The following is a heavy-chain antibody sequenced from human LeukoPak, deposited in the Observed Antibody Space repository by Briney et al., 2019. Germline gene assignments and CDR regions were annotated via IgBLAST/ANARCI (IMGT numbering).Heavy chain of an antibody. J-gene: IGHJ4*02. Sequence: PGRSLRLSCAASGFTFDDYAMHWVRQAPGKALEWVSGISWNSGSIGYADSVKGRFTISRDNAKNSLYLQMNSLRAEDTALYYCAKEESRDGYNYYFDYWGQGTLVTVSS. CDR1: GFTFDDYA. CDR2: ISWNSGSI. V-gene: IGHV3-9*01. D-gene: IGHD5-24*01. CDR3: AKEESRDGYNYYFDY.